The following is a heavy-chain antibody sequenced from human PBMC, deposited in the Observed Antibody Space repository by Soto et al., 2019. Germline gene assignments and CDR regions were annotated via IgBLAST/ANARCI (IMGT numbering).Heavy chain of an antibody. D-gene: IGHD3-10*01. CDR3: ARHNYGSGSTYFDY. V-gene: IGHV4-39*01. CDR2: IYYSGST. Sequence: SETLSLTCTVSGGSISSSTYYWGWIRQPPGKGLEWIGRIYYSGSTYYNPSLKSRVTISVDMSKNQFSLKLSSATAADTAVYYCARHNYGSGSTYFDYWGQGTLVTVSS. CDR1: GGSISSSTYY. J-gene: IGHJ4*02.